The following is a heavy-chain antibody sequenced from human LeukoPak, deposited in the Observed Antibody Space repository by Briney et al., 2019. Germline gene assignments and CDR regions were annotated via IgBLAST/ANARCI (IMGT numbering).Heavy chain of an antibody. CDR3: ARDPGTAMVYNWFDP. CDR2: IYYSGST. D-gene: IGHD5-18*01. J-gene: IGHJ5*02. Sequence: SETLSLTCTVSGGSISSSSYYWGWIRQPPGKGLEWIGSIYYSGSTYYNPSLKSRVTISVDTSKNQFSLKLSSVTAADTAVYCCARDPGTAMVYNWFDPWGQGTLVTVSS. V-gene: IGHV4-39*02. CDR1: GGSISSSSYY.